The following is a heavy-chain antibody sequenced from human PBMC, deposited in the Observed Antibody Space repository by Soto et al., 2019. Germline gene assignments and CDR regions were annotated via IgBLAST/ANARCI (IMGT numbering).Heavy chain of an antibody. CDR3: AKGVVVATTYFQH. CDR2: IYARGDT. CDR1: GFSVSNKY. D-gene: IGHD2-15*01. V-gene: IGHV3-53*01. J-gene: IGHJ1*01. Sequence: EVQLVESGGGLIQPGGSLRLSCAASGFSVSNKYMTWVRQAPGKGLEWVSTIYARGDTYYAGSVKGRFTISRDNSDNTLYLQMNSLRAEDTAMYYCAKGVVVATTYFQHWGQGTLVTVSS.